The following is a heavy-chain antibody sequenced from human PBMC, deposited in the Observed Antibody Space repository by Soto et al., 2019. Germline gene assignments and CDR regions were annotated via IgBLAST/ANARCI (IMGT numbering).Heavy chain of an antibody. V-gene: IGHV1-69*04. D-gene: IGHD3-10*01. CDR3: ARVVQSRITMVRGVHPDIYGMDV. CDR1: GYTFTDYH. CDR2: IIPILGIA. Sequence: SVKVSCKASGYTFTDYHMHWVRQAPGQGLEWMGRIIPILGIANYAQKFQGRVTITADKSTSTAYMELSSLRSEDTAVYYCARVVQSRITMVRGVHPDIYGMDVWGQGTTVTVSS. J-gene: IGHJ6*02.